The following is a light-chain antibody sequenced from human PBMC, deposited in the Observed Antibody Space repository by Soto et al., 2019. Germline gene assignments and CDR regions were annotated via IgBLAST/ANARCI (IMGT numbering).Light chain of an antibody. Sequence: IVMTQSPSILSVSPGERATLSCRASQSVSNNLAWFQQKFGQAPRLLIYGASNRATGIPARFSGSGSGTDFTLTIDSLEPEDFAVYYCQHRSDWPITFGQGTRLEIK. CDR1: QSVSNN. CDR2: GAS. CDR3: QHRSDWPIT. V-gene: IGKV3-11*01. J-gene: IGKJ5*01.